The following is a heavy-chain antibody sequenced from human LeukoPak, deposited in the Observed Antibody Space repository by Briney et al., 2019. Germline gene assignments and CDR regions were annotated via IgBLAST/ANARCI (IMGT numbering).Heavy chain of an antibody. Sequence: GGSLRLSCAASGFTFSSYWMSWVRQAPGKGLEWMANIKQDGSEKYYVDSVKGRFTISRDNAKNSLYLQMNSLRAEDTAVYYCARGALGLDWYFDLWGRGTLVTVSS. V-gene: IGHV3-7*01. J-gene: IGHJ2*01. CDR1: GFTFSSYW. CDR2: IKQDGSEK. CDR3: ARGALGLDWYFDL.